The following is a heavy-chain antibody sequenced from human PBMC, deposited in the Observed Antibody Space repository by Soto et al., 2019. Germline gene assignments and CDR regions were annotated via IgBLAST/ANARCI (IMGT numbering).Heavy chain of an antibody. J-gene: IGHJ3*02. CDR1: GYPVTAYY. CDR3: ARGGGVGVAGSAAFDM. Sequence: QLHLVQSGAVVKKPGASVTVSCSASGYPVTAYYMHWVRQAPGRGLEWMGGINPATGAAKYTQTSRGRVTMTRDTSTSTVFMALCGLTSEDTAVFYCARGGGVGVAGSAAFDMWGQGTLVTVSS. V-gene: IGHV1-2*02. CDR2: INPATGAA. D-gene: IGHD3-3*01.